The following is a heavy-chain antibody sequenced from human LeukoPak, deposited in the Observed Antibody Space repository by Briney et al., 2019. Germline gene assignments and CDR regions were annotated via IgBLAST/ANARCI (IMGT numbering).Heavy chain of an antibody. V-gene: IGHV4-61*02. J-gene: IGHJ3*02. D-gene: IGHD1-26*01. CDR2: IYISGST. Sequence: SQTLSLTYTVSGGSISSGSYYWSWIRQPAGKGLEWIGRIYISGSTSYNPSLKSRVTISVDTSKNQFSLKLSSVTAADTAVYYCARGEWELFGAFDIWGQGTMVTVSS. CDR3: ARGEWELFGAFDI. CDR1: GGSISSGSYY.